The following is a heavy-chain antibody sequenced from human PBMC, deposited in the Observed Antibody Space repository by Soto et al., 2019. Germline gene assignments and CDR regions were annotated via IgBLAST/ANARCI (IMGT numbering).Heavy chain of an antibody. CDR3: ARDGPLWSLDY. D-gene: IGHD3-10*01. CDR1: GFVFNGFT. CDR2: IHSSGNSI. Sequence: EVQLVESGGGPVKPGGSLRLSCTASGFVFNGFTMNWVRQAPGKGLEWVSSIHSSGNSISYADSVKGRFTMPRDNAKNSLFLQMTSLRDDDTAVYFCARDGPLWSLDYWGQGALVIVSS. V-gene: IGHV3-21*01. J-gene: IGHJ4*02.